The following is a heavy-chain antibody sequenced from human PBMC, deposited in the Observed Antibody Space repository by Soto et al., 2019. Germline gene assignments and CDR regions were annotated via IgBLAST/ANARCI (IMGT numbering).Heavy chain of an antibody. D-gene: IGHD5-18*01. V-gene: IGHV4-61*01. CDR3: ARDIRGYSRAFDC. J-gene: IGHJ4*02. CDR1: GDSVTSHSYY. Sequence: HVQLQESGPGLVRPSETLSLTCTVSGDSVTSHSYYWTWIRQPPGRGLEWLGYIHSSGSTNYSPPLKSRVTMSLDTSNNEFSLKLTSVTAADTAVYYCARDIRGYSRAFDCWGQGTLVTVSS. CDR2: IHSSGST.